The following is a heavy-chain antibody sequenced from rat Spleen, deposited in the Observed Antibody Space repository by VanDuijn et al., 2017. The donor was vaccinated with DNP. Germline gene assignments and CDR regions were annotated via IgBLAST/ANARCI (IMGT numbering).Heavy chain of an antibody. J-gene: IGHJ2*01. CDR2: INKDSSTI. D-gene: IGHD1-11*01. CDR3: AKGPNYGGWSDYFDY. CDR1: GLNFNDYC. Sequence: EVKLVESGGGRVQPVRSLKLSCAASGLNFNDYCIGWVRQAPVKGLEWIGQINKDSSTINYNPSLKEKITISRANVQNTLYLQMSKVGSEDTAIYYCAKGPNYGGWSDYFDYWGQGVMVTVSS. V-gene: IGHV4-2*01.